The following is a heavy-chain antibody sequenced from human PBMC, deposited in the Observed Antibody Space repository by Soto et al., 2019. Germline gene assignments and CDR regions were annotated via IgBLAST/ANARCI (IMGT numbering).Heavy chain of an antibody. V-gene: IGHV3-30*18. J-gene: IGHJ1*01. CDR2: ISYDGSDK. CDR3: AKGVVVATNYFQH. CDR1: GFTFSSYG. Sequence: QVQLVESGGGVVQPGRSLRLSCAASGFTFSSYGMHWVRQAPGKGLEWVAVISYDGSDKYYADSVKGRFTISRDNSNNTLELEMDSLRAEDTAVYYCAKGVVVATNYFQHWGQGTLVTVSS. D-gene: IGHD2-15*01.